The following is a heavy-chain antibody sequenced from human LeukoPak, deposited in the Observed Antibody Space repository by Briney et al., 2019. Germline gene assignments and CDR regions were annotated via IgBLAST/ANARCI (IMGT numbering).Heavy chain of an antibody. D-gene: IGHD3-22*01. J-gene: IGHJ4*02. Sequence: GGSLRLSCAASGFTFDDYGMTWVRQAAGKGLEWVSGITWNGGSSGYADSVKGRFTISRDNTKKSLYLQMNSLRAEDTAVYYCARDNGYYIDSGDYQISHFDYWGQGTLVTVSS. V-gene: IGHV3-20*04. CDR3: ARDNGYYIDSGDYQISHFDY. CDR2: ITWNGGSS. CDR1: GFTFDDYG.